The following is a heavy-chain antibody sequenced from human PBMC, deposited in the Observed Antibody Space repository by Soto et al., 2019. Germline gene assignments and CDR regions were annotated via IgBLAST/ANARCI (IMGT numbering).Heavy chain of an antibody. CDR1: GGTFSSYT. CDR2: IIHILGIP. D-gene: IGHD3-10*01. Sequence: QVQLVQSGAEVKKPGSSVKVSCKASGGTFSSYTISWVRQAPGQGLEWMGRIIHILGIPNYAQKFQGRVTITADQSKSTAYMELSILRSEDTAVYYCARFRGSYGMDVWGQGTTVTVSS. J-gene: IGHJ6*02. CDR3: ARFRGSYGMDV. V-gene: IGHV1-69*02.